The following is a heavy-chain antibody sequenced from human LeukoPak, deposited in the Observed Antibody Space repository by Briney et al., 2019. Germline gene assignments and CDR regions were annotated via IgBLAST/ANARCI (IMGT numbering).Heavy chain of an antibody. D-gene: IGHD6-13*01. V-gene: IGHV3-7*01. CDR2: IKQDGSEK. CDR1: GFTFGTYW. CDR3: AKVGSSSPDV. Sequence: GGSLRLSCAAPGFTFGTYWMSWVRQAPGKGPEWVANIKQDGSEKYYVDSVRGRFTISRDNSKNTLYLQMNSLRAEDTAVYYCAKVGSSSPDVWGKGTTVTISS. J-gene: IGHJ6*04.